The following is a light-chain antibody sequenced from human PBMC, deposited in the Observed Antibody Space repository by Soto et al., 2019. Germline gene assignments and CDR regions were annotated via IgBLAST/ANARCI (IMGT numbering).Light chain of an antibody. V-gene: IGLV1-44*01. CDR3: AAWDDSLNGPV. Sequence: QSVLTQPPSASGTPGQRVTISCSGNSSNIGSNPVNWYQQLPGTAPKLLIYTNTQRPSGVPDRFSGSKSGTSASLAISGLQSEDEAHYYCAAWDDSLNGPVFGGGTKVTVL. CDR2: TNT. CDR1: SSNIGSNP. J-gene: IGLJ3*02.